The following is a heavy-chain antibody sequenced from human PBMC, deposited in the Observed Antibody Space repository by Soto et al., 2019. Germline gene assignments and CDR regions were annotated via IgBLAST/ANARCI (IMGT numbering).Heavy chain of an antibody. CDR2: IIPIFGTA. J-gene: IGHJ3*02. Sequence: SVKVSCKASGGTFSSYAISWVRQAPGQGLEWMGGIIPIFGTANYAQKFQGRVTITADESTSTAYMELSSLRSEDTAVYYCARMYSSGWPLGGDAFDIWGRGTMVTVSS. CDR1: GGTFSSYA. V-gene: IGHV1-69*13. D-gene: IGHD6-19*01. CDR3: ARMYSSGWPLGGDAFDI.